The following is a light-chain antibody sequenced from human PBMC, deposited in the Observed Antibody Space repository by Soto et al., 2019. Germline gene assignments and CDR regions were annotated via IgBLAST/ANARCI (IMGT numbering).Light chain of an antibody. CDR1: SSDVGGYNF. J-gene: IGLJ2*01. CDR3: SSYTNSSTLVL. CDR2: EVS. V-gene: IGLV2-14*01. Sequence: QSALTQPASVSGSPGQSITISCTGTSSDVGGYNFVSWYQHHPGKAPKLIIYEVSNRPSGVSNRFSASKSGNTASLTIFGLQAEDEADYYCSSYTNSSTLVLFGGGIKVTVL.